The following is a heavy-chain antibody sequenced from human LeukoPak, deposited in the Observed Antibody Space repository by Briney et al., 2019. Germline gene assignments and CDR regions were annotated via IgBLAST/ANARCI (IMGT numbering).Heavy chain of an antibody. CDR1: GYTFTSYG. V-gene: IGHV1-18*01. J-gene: IGHJ4*02. CDR2: ISAYNGNT. Sequence: ASVKVSCKASGYTFTSYGISWVRQAPGQGLEWMGWISAYNGNTNYAQKLQGRVTMTTDTSTSTVYMELSSLRSEDTAVYYCARGIYGDYGLIDYWGQGTLVTVSS. CDR3: ARGIYGDYGLIDY. D-gene: IGHD4-17*01.